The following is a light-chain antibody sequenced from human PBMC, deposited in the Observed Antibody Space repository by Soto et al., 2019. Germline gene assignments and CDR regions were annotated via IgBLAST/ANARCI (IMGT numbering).Light chain of an antibody. Sequence: DVQLTQSPSFLSASVGDRVTITCRASQGISGSLAWYQQQPGKAPKLLLYTASTLHSVVPSRFRGRGSRTELPLTSRSLHPEYFATYYCQQLNSYPLTFGGGTKVEIK. J-gene: IGKJ4*01. CDR2: TAS. V-gene: IGKV1-9*01. CDR3: QQLNSYPLT. CDR1: QGISGS.